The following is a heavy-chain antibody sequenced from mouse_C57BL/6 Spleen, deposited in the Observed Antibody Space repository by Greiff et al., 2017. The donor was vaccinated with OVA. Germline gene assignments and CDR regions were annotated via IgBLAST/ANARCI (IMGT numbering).Heavy chain of an antibody. Sequence: EVKVVESGGDLVKPGGSLKLSCAASGFTFSSYGMSWVRQTPDKRLEWVATISSGGSYTYYPDSVKGRFTISRDNAKNTLYLQMSSLKSEDTAMYYCARRAMEWYFDVWGTGTTVTVSS. CDR3: ARRAMEWYFDV. CDR1: GFTFSSYG. J-gene: IGHJ1*03. D-gene: IGHD1-1*02. CDR2: ISSGGSYT. V-gene: IGHV5-6*01.